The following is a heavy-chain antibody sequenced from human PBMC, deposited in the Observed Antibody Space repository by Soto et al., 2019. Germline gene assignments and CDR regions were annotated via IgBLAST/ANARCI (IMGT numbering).Heavy chain of an antibody. D-gene: IGHD3-22*01. Sequence: PGGSLRLSCAASGLTFSSYSMNWVRQAPGKGLEWVSYISSSSSTIYYADSVKGRFTISRDNAKNSLYLQMNSLRDEDTAVYYCARVTIYDSSGYPDYWGQGTLVTVSS. CDR2: ISSSSSTI. CDR3: ARVTIYDSSGYPDY. CDR1: GLTFSSYS. J-gene: IGHJ4*02. V-gene: IGHV3-48*02.